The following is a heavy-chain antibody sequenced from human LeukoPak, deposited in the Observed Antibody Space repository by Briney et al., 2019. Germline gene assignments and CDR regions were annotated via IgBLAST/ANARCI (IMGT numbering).Heavy chain of an antibody. D-gene: IGHD3-10*01. V-gene: IGHV4-34*01. CDR1: GESFSGYY. CDR2: INHSGST. CDR3: ARLDTMRSGSYNYYYYMDV. J-gene: IGHJ6*03. Sequence: PSETLSLTCAVYGESFSGYYWSWIRQPPGKGLEWIGEINHSGSTNYNPPLKSRVTISVDTSKNQFSLKLSSVTAADTAVYYCARLDTMRSGSYNYYYYMDVWGKGTTVTISS.